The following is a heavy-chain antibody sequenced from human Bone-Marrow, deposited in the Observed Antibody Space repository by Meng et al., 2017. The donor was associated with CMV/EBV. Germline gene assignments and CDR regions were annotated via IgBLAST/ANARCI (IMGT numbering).Heavy chain of an antibody. CDR2: IKSKTDGGTT. Sequence: GESLKISCAASGFTFTNAWMSWVRQAPGKGLEWVGRIKSKTDGGTTDYAAPVKGRFIISRDDSKNTLYLQMNSLKTEDTAVYYCARVRAYYGMDVWGQGTTVTVSS. V-gene: IGHV3-15*01. CDR1: GFTFTNAW. J-gene: IGHJ6*02. CDR3: ARVRAYYGMDV.